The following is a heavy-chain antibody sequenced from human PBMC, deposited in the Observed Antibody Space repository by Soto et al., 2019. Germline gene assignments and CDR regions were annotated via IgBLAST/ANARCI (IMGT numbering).Heavy chain of an antibody. Sequence: QVQLVESGGGVVQPGRSLRLSCAASGFTFSSYAMHWVRQAPGKGLEWVAVISYDGSNKYYADSVKGRFTISRDNSKNTLYLQMNSLRAEDTAVYYCARGATSYYYSGMDVWGQGTTVTVSS. V-gene: IGHV3-30-3*01. CDR3: ARGATSYYYSGMDV. CDR2: ISYDGSNK. J-gene: IGHJ6*02. CDR1: GFTFSSYA.